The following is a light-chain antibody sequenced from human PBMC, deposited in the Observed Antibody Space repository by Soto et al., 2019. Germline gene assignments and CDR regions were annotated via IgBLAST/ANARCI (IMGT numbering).Light chain of an antibody. CDR3: QQYNDWPIT. Sequence: EIVMTQSPVNVSVSPGERATLSCRASQSVGNNLAWYQQKPGQAPRLLIYGASSRATGIPARFSATGSGTEFTLTISSLQSADFVVYYCQQYNDWPITFDQGTKLEL. V-gene: IGKV3-15*01. CDR2: GAS. J-gene: IGKJ2*01. CDR1: QSVGNN.